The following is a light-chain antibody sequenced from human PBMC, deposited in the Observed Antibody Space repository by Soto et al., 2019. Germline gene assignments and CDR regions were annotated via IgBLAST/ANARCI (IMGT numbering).Light chain of an antibody. V-gene: IGLV4-69*01. CDR1: SGHSNYA. Sequence: QLVLTQSPSASASLGASVKLTCTLSSGHSNYAIAWHQQQPEQGPRFLMKINSDGSHNKGDGIPDRFSGSRSGAERYLTISSLQSEDEADYYCQTWGTGIHVVFGGGTKVTVL. CDR2: INSDGSH. CDR3: QTWGTGIHVV. J-gene: IGLJ2*01.